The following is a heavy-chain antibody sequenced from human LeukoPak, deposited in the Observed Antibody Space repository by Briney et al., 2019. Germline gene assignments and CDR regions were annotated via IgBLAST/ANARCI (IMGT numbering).Heavy chain of an antibody. V-gene: IGHV1-2*06. J-gene: IGHJ4*02. D-gene: IGHD6-13*01. CDR1: GYTFTGYY. Sequence: GASVKVSCKASGYTFTGYYMNWVRQAPGQGLEWMGRINPNSGGINYAQKFQGRVNMTRDTSISTAYMELSRLRSDDTAVYYCASPEAAAGTEFDYWGQGTLVTVSS. CDR3: ASPEAAAGTEFDY. CDR2: INPNSGGI.